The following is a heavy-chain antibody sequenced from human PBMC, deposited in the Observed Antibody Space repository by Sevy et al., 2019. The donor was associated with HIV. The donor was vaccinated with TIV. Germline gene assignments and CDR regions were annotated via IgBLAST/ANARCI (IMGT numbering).Heavy chain of an antibody. CDR3: ARVKRLRFLVWWFDP. D-gene: IGHD3-3*01. V-gene: IGHV4-30-2*01. CDR1: GGSISSGGYS. Sequence: SETLSLTCAVSGGSISSGGYSWSWIRQPPGKGLEWIGYIYHSGSTYYNPSLKSRVTISVDRSKSQFSLKLSSVTAADTAVYYSARVKRLRFLVWWFDPWGQGTLVTVSS. CDR2: IYHSGST. J-gene: IGHJ5*02.